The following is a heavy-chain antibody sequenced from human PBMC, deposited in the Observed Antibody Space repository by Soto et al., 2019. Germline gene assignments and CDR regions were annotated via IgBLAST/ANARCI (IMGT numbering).Heavy chain of an antibody. J-gene: IGHJ4*02. CDR1: GGSISSYY. Sequence: SETLSLTCTVSGGSISSYYWSWIRQPAGKGLEWIGRIYTSGSTNYNPSLKSRVTMSVDTSKNQFSLKLSSVTAADTAVYYCARSHSSSFGFVLDYWGQGTLVTVSS. D-gene: IGHD6-6*01. CDR3: ARSHSSSFGFVLDY. CDR2: IYTSGST. V-gene: IGHV4-4*07.